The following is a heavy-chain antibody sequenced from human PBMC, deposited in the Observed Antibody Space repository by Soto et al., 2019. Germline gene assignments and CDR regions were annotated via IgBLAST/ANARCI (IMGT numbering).Heavy chain of an antibody. Sequence: QVQLVQSGAEVKKPGASVKVSCKASGFTFSAYYIYWVRQAPGQGLEWIAWINPNSGGTNNAQKLQGRVTMTRDTATSTVYMELSALIPDDTAVYYCARSLLDEYSSSWRSAYYGMDVWGQGTTVTVSS. CDR2: INPNSGGT. J-gene: IGHJ6*02. D-gene: IGHD6-13*01. CDR3: ARSLLDEYSSSWRSAYYGMDV. V-gene: IGHV1-2*02. CDR1: GFTFSAYY.